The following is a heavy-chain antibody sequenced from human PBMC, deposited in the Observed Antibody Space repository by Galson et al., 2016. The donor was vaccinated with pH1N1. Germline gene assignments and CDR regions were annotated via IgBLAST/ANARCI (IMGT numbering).Heavy chain of an antibody. V-gene: IGHV3-33*01. J-gene: IGHJ4*02. CDR2: IWYDGSNK. CDR1: GFILSSYG. D-gene: IGHD2-21*02. Sequence: SLRLSCAASGFILSSYGMHWVRQAPGKRLEWVAGIWYDGSNKYYGDSVKGRFTISRDNSMNTLYLQMSSLRGDDTAVYYCARDFCGGDCYFDYWGQGTLVTVSS. CDR3: ARDFCGGDCYFDY.